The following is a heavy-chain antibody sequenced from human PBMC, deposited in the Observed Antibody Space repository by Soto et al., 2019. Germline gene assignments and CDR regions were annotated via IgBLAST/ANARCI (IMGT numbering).Heavy chain of an antibody. Sequence: TWALARLTVSSNSSPLNWVRQSPSRGLEWLGRTYYRSKWYNDYAVSVKSRITINPDTSKNQFSLQLNSVTPEDTAVYYCARFWRDRTGYYGMDVWGQGKTVKVSS. V-gene: IGHV6-1*01. CDR2: TYYRSKWYN. J-gene: IGHJ6*02. D-gene: IGHD2-21*02. CDR3: ARFWRDRTGYYGMDV. CDR1: RLTVSSNSSP.